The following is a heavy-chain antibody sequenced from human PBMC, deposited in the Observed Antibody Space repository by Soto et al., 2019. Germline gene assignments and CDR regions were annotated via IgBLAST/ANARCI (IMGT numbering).Heavy chain of an antibody. CDR3: ARDPSGIAAAGPPYYYYGMDV. V-gene: IGHV1-69*04. Sequence: ASVKVSCKASGGTFSSYTISWVRQAPGQGLEWMGRIIPILGIANYAQKFQGRVTITADKSTSTAYMELSSLRSEDTAVYYCARDPSGIAAAGPPYYYYGMDVWGQGTTVTV. CDR2: IIPILGIA. CDR1: GGTFSSYT. J-gene: IGHJ6*02. D-gene: IGHD6-13*01.